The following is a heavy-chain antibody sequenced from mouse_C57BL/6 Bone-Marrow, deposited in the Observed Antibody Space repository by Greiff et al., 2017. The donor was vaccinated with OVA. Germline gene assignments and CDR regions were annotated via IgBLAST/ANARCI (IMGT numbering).Heavy chain of an antibody. CDR2: IDPSDSYT. J-gene: IGHJ2*01. V-gene: IGHV1-50*01. D-gene: IGHD1-1*01. Sequence: QVQLQQPGAELVKPGASVKLSCKASGYTFTSYWMQWVKQRPGQGLEWIGEIDPSDSYTNYNQKFKGKATLTVDTSSSTAYMQLSSLTSEDSAVYYCARVITTAPFDYWGQGTTLTVSS. CDR1: GYTFTSYW. CDR3: ARVITTAPFDY.